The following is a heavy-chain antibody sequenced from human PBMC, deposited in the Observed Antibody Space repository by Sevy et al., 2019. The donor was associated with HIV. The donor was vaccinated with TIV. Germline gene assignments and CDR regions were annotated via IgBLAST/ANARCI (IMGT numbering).Heavy chain of an antibody. CDR2: IIWIGGST. V-gene: IGHV3-20*04. J-gene: IGHJ4*02. CDR3: ARGARRAAAGTVY. Sequence: GGSLRPSGAAPGSTFVDMGMSGVPQAPGKGREGVSGIIWIGGSTGYPDSVKGRFTISRENAKNSLYLQMNSLRAEDTALYYCARGARRAAAGTVYWGQGTLVTVSS. CDR1: GSTFVDMG. D-gene: IGHD6-13*01.